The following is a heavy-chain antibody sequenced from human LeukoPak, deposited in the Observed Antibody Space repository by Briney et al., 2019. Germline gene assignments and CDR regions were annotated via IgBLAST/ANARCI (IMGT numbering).Heavy chain of an antibody. CDR2: ISWNSGSI. CDR1: GFTFDDYA. J-gene: IGHJ3*02. V-gene: IGHV3-9*03. CDR3: AKASVGDYCEEGGAFDI. Sequence: GGSLRLTCAASGFTFDDYAMHWIRQAPGKGLEWVSGISWNSGSIGYADSVKGRFTISSDNAKNSLYLQMNSLRAEDMALYYCAKASVGDYCEEGGAFDIWGQGTMVTVSS. D-gene: IGHD3-22*01.